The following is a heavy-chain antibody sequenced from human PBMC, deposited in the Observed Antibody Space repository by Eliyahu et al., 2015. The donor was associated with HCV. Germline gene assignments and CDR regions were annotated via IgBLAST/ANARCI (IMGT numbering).Heavy chain of an antibody. CDR2: IYWDDDK. J-gene: IGHJ4*02. D-gene: IGHD4-11*01. V-gene: IGHV2-5*02. CDR3: AHRRLNNNYAVFSFDF. CDR1: GFSLXTXXVG. Sequence: QITLKESGPTLVKPTQTLTLTCTFSGFSLXTXXVGVXWIRQPPGKALEWLALIYWDDDKRYSPSLNSRLTITKDTSKNQVVLTMTNMDPVDTATYFCAHRRLNNNYAVFSFDFWGQGTLVTVSS.